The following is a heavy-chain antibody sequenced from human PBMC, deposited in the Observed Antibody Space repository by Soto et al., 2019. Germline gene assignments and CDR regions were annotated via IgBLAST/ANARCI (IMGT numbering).Heavy chain of an antibody. CDR3: ARVRGGGSEYFFDY. J-gene: IGHJ4*02. D-gene: IGHD2-15*01. Sequence: GASVKVSCKASGYTFTRYNVHWVRQAPGQGLEWMAIINPSGGTTYYVQKFEGRATLTTDTSTSTVYMELSSLRSDDTAVYYCARVRGGGSEYFFDYWGQGTLVTVSS. CDR1: GYTFTRYN. CDR2: INPSGGTT. V-gene: IGHV1-46*01.